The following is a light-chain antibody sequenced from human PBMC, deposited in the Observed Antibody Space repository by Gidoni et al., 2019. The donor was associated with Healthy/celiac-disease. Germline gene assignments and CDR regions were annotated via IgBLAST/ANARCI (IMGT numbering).Light chain of an antibody. J-gene: IGKJ4*01. V-gene: IGKV3-11*01. Sequence: IVLTQSPATLSLSPGERATLSCMTSQSVSSYLAWYQQKPGHAPRLLIYDASNRATGIPARFSGSGSGTDFTLTISSLEPEDFAVYYCQQRSNWPLTFGGGTKVEIK. CDR3: QQRSNWPLT. CDR2: DAS. CDR1: QSVSSY.